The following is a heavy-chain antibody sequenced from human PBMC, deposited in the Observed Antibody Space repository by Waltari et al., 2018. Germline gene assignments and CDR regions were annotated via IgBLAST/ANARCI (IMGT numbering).Heavy chain of an antibody. D-gene: IGHD3-16*01. CDR3: TRGGSRGFDH. CDR1: GFDSRTFW. CDR2: INSDDVTT. Sequence: EVQLVESGGGLVQPGGSLRLSCAASGFDSRTFWMHWVRQAPGKGLVWVSRINSDDVTTSYADSVKGRFTISRDNGRNTVYLKMNDLRVDDTAVYYCTRGGSRGFDHWGQGTLVTVSS. J-gene: IGHJ4*02. V-gene: IGHV3-74*01.